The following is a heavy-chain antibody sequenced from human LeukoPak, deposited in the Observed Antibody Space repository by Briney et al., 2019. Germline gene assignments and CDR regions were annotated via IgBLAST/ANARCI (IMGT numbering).Heavy chain of an antibody. CDR3: ARRMYYYDSRGYTYYFDN. CDR2: ITSRGNTK. V-gene: IGHV3-48*03. D-gene: IGHD3-22*01. Sequence: PGGSLRLSCAASGFTFNSYAMNWVRQAPGKGLEWLSYITSRGNTKYYAVSVKGRFTISRDNAKNSLYLQMNSLRAEDTALYYCARRMYYYDSRGYTYYFDNWGQGTLVTVSS. J-gene: IGHJ4*02. CDR1: GFTFNSYA.